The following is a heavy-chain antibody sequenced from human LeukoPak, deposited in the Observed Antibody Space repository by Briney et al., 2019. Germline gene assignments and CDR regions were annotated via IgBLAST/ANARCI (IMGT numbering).Heavy chain of an antibody. CDR3: ASGTYYYDSSNWSDY. CDR1: GGSFRGYY. J-gene: IGHJ4*02. CDR2: INHSGST. D-gene: IGHD3-22*01. Sequence: SETLSLTCAVYGGSFRGYYWSWIRQPPGKGLEWIGEINHSGSTNYNPSLKSRVTISVDTSKNQFSLKLSSVTAADTAVYYCASGTYYYDSSNWSDYWGQGTLVTVSS. V-gene: IGHV4-34*01.